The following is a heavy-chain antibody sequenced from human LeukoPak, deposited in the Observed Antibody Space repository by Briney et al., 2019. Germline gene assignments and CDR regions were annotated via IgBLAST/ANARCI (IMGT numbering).Heavy chain of an antibody. CDR3: ARTYYYGSGRYFDY. J-gene: IGHJ4*02. D-gene: IGHD3-10*01. Sequence: SETLSLTCTVSGYSISNGYYWGWIRQPPGKGLEWIGNIYHSGSAYYNPSLKSRVTISVDTSKNQFSLKLSSVTAADTAIYYCARTYYYGSGRYFDYWGQGTLVTVSS. CDR1: GYSISNGYY. V-gene: IGHV4-38-2*02. CDR2: IYHSGSA.